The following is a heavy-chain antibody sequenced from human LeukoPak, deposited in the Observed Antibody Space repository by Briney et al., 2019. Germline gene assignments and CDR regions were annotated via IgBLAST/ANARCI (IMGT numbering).Heavy chain of an antibody. CDR3: GRQHGIILQQGTPDY. CDR2: ISFDGRDK. V-gene: IGHV3-30*04. CDR1: GFTFSSYA. D-gene: IGHD1-14*01. J-gene: IGHJ4*02. Sequence: GGSLRLSCAASGFTFSSYAMSWVRQAPGKGLEWVTVISFDGRDKYYADSVKGRFTVSRDNSQNTLYLQMNSLRSEDAAVYYCGRQHGIILQQGTPDYWGQGTLVTVSS.